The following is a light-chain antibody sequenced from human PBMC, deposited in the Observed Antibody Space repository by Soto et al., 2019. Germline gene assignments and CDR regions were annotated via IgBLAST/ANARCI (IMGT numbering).Light chain of an antibody. CDR3: SSYSSTSTLV. Sequence: QSVLTQPASVSGSPGQSITISCTGTSSDLGGYNYVSWYQQHPDKAPKLMIYEVSNRPSGFSSRFSGSKSGITASLTISGLQAEDEADYYCSSYSSTSTLVFGTGTKLTVL. V-gene: IGLV2-14*01. CDR2: EVS. CDR1: SSDLGGYNY. J-gene: IGLJ1*01.